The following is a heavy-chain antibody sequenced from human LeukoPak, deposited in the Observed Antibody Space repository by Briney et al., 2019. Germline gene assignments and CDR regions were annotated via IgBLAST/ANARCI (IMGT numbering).Heavy chain of an antibody. D-gene: IGHD6-19*01. Sequence: HPGGSLRLSCAASGFTFSSHWMHWVRQAPGKGLVWVSRINTAGTSTHYADSVKGRFTISRDNAKNTLYLQMNSLRAEDTAVYYCAKDKYSSGWYLTFDYWAREPWSPSPQ. V-gene: IGHV3-74*01. J-gene: IGHJ4*02. CDR1: GFTFSSHW. CDR3: AKDKYSSGWYLTFDY. CDR2: INTAGTST.